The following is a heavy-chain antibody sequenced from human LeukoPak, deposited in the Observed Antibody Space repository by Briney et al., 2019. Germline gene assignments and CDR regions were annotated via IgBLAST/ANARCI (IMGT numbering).Heavy chain of an antibody. V-gene: IGHV3-21*04. J-gene: IGHJ4*02. Sequence: PGGSLRLSCAASGFTFSSYSMNWVRQAPGKGLEWVSSISSSSSYIYYADSVKGRFTISRDNAKNSLYLQMNSLRAEDTAVYYCAKGSGYDYSSSDYWGQGTLVTVSS. CDR1: GFTFSSYS. CDR3: AKGSGYDYSSSDY. D-gene: IGHD5-12*01. CDR2: ISSSSSYI.